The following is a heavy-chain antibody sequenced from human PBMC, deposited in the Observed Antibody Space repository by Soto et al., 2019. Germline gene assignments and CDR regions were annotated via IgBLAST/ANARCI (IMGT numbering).Heavy chain of an antibody. J-gene: IGHJ4*02. Sequence: EVQLVESGGGLVKPGGSLRLSCAASGFIFSSYSMNWVRQAPGKGLEWVSYISSSSSTIYYADSVKGRFTISRDNAKNSLYLQMNSLRADDTAVYYCATDRGTYGFDYWGQGTLVTVSS. D-gene: IGHD3-10*01. V-gene: IGHV3-48*01. CDR2: ISSSSSTI. CDR3: ATDRGTYGFDY. CDR1: GFIFSSYS.